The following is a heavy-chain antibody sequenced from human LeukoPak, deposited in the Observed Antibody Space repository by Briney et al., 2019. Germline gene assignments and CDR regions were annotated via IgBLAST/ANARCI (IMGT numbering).Heavy chain of an antibody. CDR3: ARATDFWSGYYPDY. Sequence: PGGSLRLSCAAFGFNLSSYSTKWVRQAPGKGLEWVSYISSSSSTIFYADSVKGRFTISRDNAKNSLYLQMNSLRAEDTAVYYCARATDFWSGYYPDYWGQGTLVTVSS. CDR2: ISSSSSTI. D-gene: IGHD3-3*01. V-gene: IGHV3-48*04. CDR1: GFNLSSYS. J-gene: IGHJ4*02.